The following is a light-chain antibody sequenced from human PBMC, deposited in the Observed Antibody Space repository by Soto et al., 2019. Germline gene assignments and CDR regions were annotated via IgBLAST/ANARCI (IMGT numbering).Light chain of an antibody. Sequence: EKVMTQSPATLSVSAGERASLSCRASQSVSSSYLAWYQQKPGQAPRLLIYGASSRATGIPDRFSGSGSGTDFTLTISRLEPEDFAVYYCQQYGSSPFTFGPGTKVDIK. CDR2: GAS. J-gene: IGKJ3*01. CDR3: QQYGSSPFT. V-gene: IGKV3-20*01. CDR1: QSVSSSY.